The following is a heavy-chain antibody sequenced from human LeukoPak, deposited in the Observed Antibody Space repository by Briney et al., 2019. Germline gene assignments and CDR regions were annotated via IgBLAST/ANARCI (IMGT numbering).Heavy chain of an antibody. CDR3: ASPLVRYSDAFDI. D-gene: IGHD2-21*01. V-gene: IGHV3-21*01. CDR2: ISSSSSYI. J-gene: IGHJ3*02. CDR1: GFTFSSYS. Sequence: GGSLRLSCAASGFTFSSYSMNWVRQAPGKGLEWVSSISSSSSYIYYADSVKGRFTISRDNAKNSLYLQMNSLRAEDTAVYYCASPLVRYSDAFDIWGQGTMVTVSS.